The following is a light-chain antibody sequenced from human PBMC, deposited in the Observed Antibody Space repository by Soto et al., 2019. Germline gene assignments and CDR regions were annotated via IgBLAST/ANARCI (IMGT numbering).Light chain of an antibody. Sequence: SYELTQPPSVSVAPGETASITCGGDNFGSKFVHWYQQKTGQAPVLVIYNDSDRPAGIPERFSASNSGNTATLTISRVEAGDEADYYCQVWDSSADHRVFGGGTKLTVL. CDR3: QVWDSSADHRV. J-gene: IGLJ3*02. CDR2: NDS. V-gene: IGLV3-21*04. CDR1: NFGSKF.